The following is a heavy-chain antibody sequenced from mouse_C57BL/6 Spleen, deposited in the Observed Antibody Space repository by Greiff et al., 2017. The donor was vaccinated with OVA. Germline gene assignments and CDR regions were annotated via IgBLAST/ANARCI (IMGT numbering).Heavy chain of an antibody. Sequence: DVQLQESGGGLVQPGGSLSLSCAASGFTFTDYYMSWVRQPPGKALEWLGFIRNKANGYTTEYSASVKGRFTISRDNSQSILYLQMNALRAEDSATYYCARSPIYYDYVGGAMDYWGQGTSVTVSS. J-gene: IGHJ4*01. CDR1: GFTFTDYY. CDR3: ARSPIYYDYVGGAMDY. V-gene: IGHV7-3*01. CDR2: IRNKANGYTT. D-gene: IGHD2-4*01.